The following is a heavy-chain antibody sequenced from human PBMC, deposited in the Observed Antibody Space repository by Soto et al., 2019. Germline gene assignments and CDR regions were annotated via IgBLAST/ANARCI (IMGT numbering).Heavy chain of an antibody. V-gene: IGHV4-31*03. CDR1: GGSISSGGYY. CDR2: IYYSGST. CDR3: ARGDYDFWSGYYWTFDY. J-gene: IGHJ4*02. Sequence: QVQLQESGPGLVKPSQTLSLTCTVSGGSISSGGYYWSWIRQHPGKGLEWIGYIYYSGSTYYNPSLKGRVTIAVDTAKNPFSLKLSSVTAADTAVYYCARGDYDFWSGYYWTFDYWGQGTLVTVSS. D-gene: IGHD3-3*01.